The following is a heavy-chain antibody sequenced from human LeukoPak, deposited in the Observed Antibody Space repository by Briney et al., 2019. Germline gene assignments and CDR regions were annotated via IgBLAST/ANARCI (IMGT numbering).Heavy chain of an antibody. CDR1: GFTFSSYW. D-gene: IGHD4-23*01. CDR2: IKQDGSEK. J-gene: IGHJ3*02. CDR3: ANTPLRWSLDAFDI. Sequence: GGSLRLSCAASGFTFSSYWMSWVRQAPGKGLEWVANIKQDGSEKYYVDSVKGRFTISRDNAKNSLYLQMNSLRAEDTAVYYCANTPLRWSLDAFDIWGQGTMVTVSS. V-gene: IGHV3-7*01.